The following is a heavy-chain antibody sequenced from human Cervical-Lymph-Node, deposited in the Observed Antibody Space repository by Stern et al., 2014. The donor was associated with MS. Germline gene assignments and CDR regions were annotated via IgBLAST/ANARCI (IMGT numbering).Heavy chain of an antibody. D-gene: IGHD3-10*01. V-gene: IGHV1-69*01. CDR2: IIPSFGTA. CDR3: ARDGVEGGTFGGLDY. Sequence: MQLVESGAEVKKPGSSVRVSCKASGDTLSSYLISWVRQAPGQGLEWMGGIIPSFGTAHYAQRFPGKVTITAAESTHTGYMELSSLRSDDTAVYYCARDGVEGGTFGGLDYWGQGTLVTVSS. CDR1: GDTLSSYL. J-gene: IGHJ4*02.